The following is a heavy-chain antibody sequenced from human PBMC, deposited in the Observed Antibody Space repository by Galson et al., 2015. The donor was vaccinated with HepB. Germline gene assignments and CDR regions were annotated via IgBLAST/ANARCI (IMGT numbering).Heavy chain of an antibody. V-gene: IGHV4-4*02. Sequence: ETLSLTCAVSGDSISGSHWWNWVRQPPGKGLECIGEIYHSGSTNYNLNLKSRVTISVDKSRNQFSLRLSAVTAADTAVYYCARGYYGSGRLDYWGQGILVTVSS. J-gene: IGHJ4*02. CDR1: GDSISGSHW. D-gene: IGHD3-10*01. CDR3: ARGYYGSGRLDY. CDR2: IYHSGST.